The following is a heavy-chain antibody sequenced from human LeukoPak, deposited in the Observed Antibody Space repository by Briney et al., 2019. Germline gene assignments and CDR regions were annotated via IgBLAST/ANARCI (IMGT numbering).Heavy chain of an antibody. V-gene: IGHV4-34*01. J-gene: IGHJ5*02. CDR1: GGSFSGYY. CDR2: INHSGST. CDR3: ARPRLRDYGDQRHLHWFDP. D-gene: IGHD4-17*01. Sequence: PSETLSLTCAVYGGSFSGYYWSWIRQPPGKGLEWIGEINHSGSTNYNPSLKSRVTISVDTSKNQFSLRLSSVTAADTAVYYCARPRLRDYGDQRHLHWFDPWGQGTLVTVSS.